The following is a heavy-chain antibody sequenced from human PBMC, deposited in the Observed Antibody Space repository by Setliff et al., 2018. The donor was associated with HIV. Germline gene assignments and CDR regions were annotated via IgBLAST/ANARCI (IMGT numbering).Heavy chain of an antibody. CDR1: GYTFTSYG. V-gene: IGHV1-69*10. D-gene: IGHD4-4*01. CDR2: IIPILGIA. CDR3: ARALYTNLAHFDY. J-gene: IGHJ4*02. Sequence: ASVKVSCKASGYTFTSYGISWVRQAPGQGLEWMGGIIPILGIANYAQKFQGRVTITTDESTSTAYMELSSLRSEDTAVYYCARALYTNLAHFDYLGQGTLVTVSS.